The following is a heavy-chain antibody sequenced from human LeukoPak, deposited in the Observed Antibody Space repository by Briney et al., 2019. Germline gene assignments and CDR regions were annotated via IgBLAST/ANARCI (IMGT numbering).Heavy chain of an antibody. Sequence: PGGSLRLSCAASGFTFSSYSMNWVRQAPGKGLEWVSVIYSGGSTYYADSVKGRFTISRDNSKNTLYLQMNSLRAEDTAVYYCARVGYSSSWDRFDYWGQGTLVTVSS. D-gene: IGHD6-13*01. CDR3: ARVGYSSSWDRFDY. CDR1: GFTFSSYS. V-gene: IGHV3-53*01. CDR2: IYSGGST. J-gene: IGHJ4*02.